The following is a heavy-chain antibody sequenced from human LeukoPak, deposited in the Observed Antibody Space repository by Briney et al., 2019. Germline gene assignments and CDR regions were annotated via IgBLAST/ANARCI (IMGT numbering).Heavy chain of an antibody. V-gene: IGHV3-74*01. D-gene: IGHD1-26*01. J-gene: IGHJ3*02. Sequence: GGSLRLSCAASGFPFNKFWMHWVRQAPGKGLVWVSRVNSDGSGIIYADSVKGRFTISRDNAKNALYLQINGLRVEDTAVYYCARGGLDHAFDIWGQGTGVTVSS. CDR2: VNSDGSGI. CDR3: ARGGLDHAFDI. CDR1: GFPFNKFW.